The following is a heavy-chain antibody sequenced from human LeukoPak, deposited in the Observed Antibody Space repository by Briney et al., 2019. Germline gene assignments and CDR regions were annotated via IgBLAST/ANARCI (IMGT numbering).Heavy chain of an antibody. D-gene: IGHD4-17*01. CDR2: IYYSGST. Sequence: SETLSLTCTVSGGSISSSSYYWGWIRQPPGKGLEWIGSIYYSGSTYYNPSLKSRVTMSVDTSKNQFSLKLSSVTAADTAVYYCASLTTVTTDDYYYYYMDVWGKGTTVTVSS. CDR3: ASLTTVTTDDYYYYYMDV. CDR1: GGSISSSSYY. J-gene: IGHJ6*03. V-gene: IGHV4-39*07.